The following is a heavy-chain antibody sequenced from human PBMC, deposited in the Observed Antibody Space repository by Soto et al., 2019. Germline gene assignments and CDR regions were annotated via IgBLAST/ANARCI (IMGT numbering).Heavy chain of an antibody. J-gene: IGHJ6*02. CDR1: GFTFSSYG. CDR3: AKDLLRPGRAYGMDV. CDR2: ISYDGTNK. Sequence: QVQLVESGGGVVQPGRSLRPSCAASGFTFSSYGMHWVRQAPGKGLEWVAVISYDGTNKYYADSVKGRFTISRDNSKNTLYLQMNSLRAEDTAVYYCAKDLLRPGRAYGMDVWGQGTTVTVSS. V-gene: IGHV3-30*18.